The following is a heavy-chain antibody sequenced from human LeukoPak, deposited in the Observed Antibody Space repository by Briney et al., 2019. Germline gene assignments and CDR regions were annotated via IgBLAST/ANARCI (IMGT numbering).Heavy chain of an antibody. J-gene: IGHJ6*02. CDR1: GGSVTSTNW. CDR2: VRLDGKT. V-gene: IGHV4-4*02. CDR3: ATAPILRGEGGEHYKYGMDV. Sequence: SGTLSLTCGVSGGSVTSTNWWTWVRQPPGKGLEWIGEVRLDGKTHYNPSLQSRLTILVSLSENHISLRLTSVTAADTAVYYCATAPILRGEGGEHYKYGMDVWGQGTTVIVSS. D-gene: IGHD2-2*02.